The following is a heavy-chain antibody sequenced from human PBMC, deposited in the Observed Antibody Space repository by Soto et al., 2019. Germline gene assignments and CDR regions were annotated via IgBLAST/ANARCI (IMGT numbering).Heavy chain of an antibody. D-gene: IGHD3-10*01. J-gene: IGHJ5*02. CDR1: GGSFSGYY. Sequence: QVQLQQWGAGLLKPSETLSLTCAVYGGSFSGYYWSWIRQPPGKGLEWIGEINHSGSTNYNPSLKFRVTISVDTSKNQFTLKLSSVTAADTAVYYCERGLGWFGELLRFDPWGQGTLVTVSS. V-gene: IGHV4-34*01. CDR2: INHSGST. CDR3: ERGLGWFGELLRFDP.